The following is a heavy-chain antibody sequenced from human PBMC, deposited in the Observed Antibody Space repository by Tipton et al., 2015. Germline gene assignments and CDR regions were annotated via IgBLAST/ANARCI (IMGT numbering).Heavy chain of an antibody. D-gene: IGHD3-10*01. CDR2: ITGDGDTS. V-gene: IGHV3-43*02. CDR1: GFTFDNYA. Sequence: SLRLSCAASGFTFDNYAMHWVRQTPGKGLEWLSLITGDGDTSYYAYSLKSRFTISRDSSKDSLYLQMDSLTVEDTALYYCAKDKSQGSGNHYNFGGLDYWGQGTLVTVSS. CDR3: AKDKSQGSGNHYNFGGLDY. J-gene: IGHJ4*02.